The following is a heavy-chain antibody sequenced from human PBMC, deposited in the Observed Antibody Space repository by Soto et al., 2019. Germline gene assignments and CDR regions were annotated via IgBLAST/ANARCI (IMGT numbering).Heavy chain of an antibody. V-gene: IGHV3-23*01. CDR1: GFSFSSYA. Sequence: VHLLESGGGLVQPGGSLRLSCAASGFSFSSYAMVWVRQAPGKGLEWVAVISARGGSSYFADSVKGRFTLSRDNSKNVLSLEMNSLRAEDTAIYFCAKGSIEYSASVDNWGQGTLVVVSS. CDR3: AKGSIEYSASVDN. J-gene: IGHJ4*02. D-gene: IGHD5-12*01. CDR2: ISARGGSS.